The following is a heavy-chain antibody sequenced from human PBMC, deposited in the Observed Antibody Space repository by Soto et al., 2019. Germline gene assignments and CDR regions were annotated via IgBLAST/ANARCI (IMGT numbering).Heavy chain of an antibody. D-gene: IGHD2-2*01. Sequence: PVGSLRLSCVTSGFTFNNYGIHWVRQAPGKGLEWVAVMWAGGRKENYAGSVKGRFTMSRDLSKNTLYLQMDSLRAEDTAVYYCARDIDTSSHFGWFDPWGQGTLVTVSS. J-gene: IGHJ5*02. CDR1: GFTFNNYG. V-gene: IGHV3-33*01. CDR3: ARDIDTSSHFGWFDP. CDR2: MWAGGRKE.